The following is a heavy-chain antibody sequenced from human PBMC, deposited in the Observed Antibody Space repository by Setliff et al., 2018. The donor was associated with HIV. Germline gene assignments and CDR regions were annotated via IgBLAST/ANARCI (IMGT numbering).Heavy chain of an antibody. CDR1: GYTFSGDY. V-gene: IGHV1-2*02. CDR2: INPGSGAT. D-gene: IGHD3-16*02. CDR3: ALANIVSTARWNH. J-gene: IGHJ5*02. Sequence: ASVKVSCKASGYTFSGDYMHWVRQAPGQGFEWMGWINPGSGATNYAQKFQGRVTLTRGTSISTAYMELSRLKSDDTAVYYCALANIVSTARWNHWGRGTLVTVSS.